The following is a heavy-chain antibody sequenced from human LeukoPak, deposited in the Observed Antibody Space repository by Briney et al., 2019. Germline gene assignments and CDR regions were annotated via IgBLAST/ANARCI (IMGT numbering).Heavy chain of an antibody. Sequence: QPGGSLRLSCAASGFTFSNYWIHWVRHAPGKGLEWVANIKHDGSEKNYVDSVKGRFTISRDNAKNSLYLQMNSLRAEDTAVYYCARDSPPRRRHFDYWGQGTLVTVSS. J-gene: IGHJ4*02. CDR2: IKHDGSEK. CDR3: ARDSPPRRRHFDY. CDR1: GFTFSNYW. V-gene: IGHV3-7*01.